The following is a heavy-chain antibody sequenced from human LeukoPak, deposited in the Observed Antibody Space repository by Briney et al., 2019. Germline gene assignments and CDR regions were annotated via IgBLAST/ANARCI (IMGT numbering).Heavy chain of an antibody. Sequence: PSETLSLTCTVSGGSISTYYWSWIRQPPGNGLEWIGYISYSGNTNYNPSLQSRVTISVDTSKNEFSLKLSPVTAADTAVYYCARDTAYTDYWGQGALVTVSS. CDR3: ARDTAYTDY. CDR1: GGSISTYY. CDR2: ISYSGNT. D-gene: IGHD4-11*01. J-gene: IGHJ4*02. V-gene: IGHV4-59*01.